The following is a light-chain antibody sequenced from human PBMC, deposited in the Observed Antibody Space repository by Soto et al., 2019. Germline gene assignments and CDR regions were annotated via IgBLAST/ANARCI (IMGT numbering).Light chain of an antibody. CDR1: QSIGKY. CDR2: AAS. CDR3: QQYNNWPPIT. V-gene: IGKV1-39*01. J-gene: IGKJ5*01. Sequence: DIQITQSPSSVSASVGDRVTITCRASQSIGKYLSWFQQTPGNAPKLLIYAASGLQSGVPSRFSGSGSGTEFTLTISSLQSEDFAVYYCQQYNNWPPITFGQGTRLEIK.